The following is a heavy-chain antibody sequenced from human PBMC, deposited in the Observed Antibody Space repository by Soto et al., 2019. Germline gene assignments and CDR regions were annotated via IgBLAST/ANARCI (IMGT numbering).Heavy chain of an antibody. D-gene: IGHD2-15*01. J-gene: IGHJ6*03. CDR3: ARDDILCSGGSCYGVPMDV. Sequence: GGSLRLCWGASGVTCSSYGMHWVRKAPGKGLEWVAVISYDGSTKYYADSVKGRFTISRDNSKNMLHLQMDSLRAEDTAVYYCARDDILCSGGSCYGVPMDVWGKGTTVTVSS. V-gene: IGHV3-30*03. CDR1: GVTCSSYG. CDR2: ISYDGSTK.